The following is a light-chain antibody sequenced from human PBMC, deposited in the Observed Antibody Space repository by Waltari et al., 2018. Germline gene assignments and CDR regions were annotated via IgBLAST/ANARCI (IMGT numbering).Light chain of an antibody. Sequence: DIVLTQSPATVSLSPGERATLSCRTSQSVSSFVAWYPQKPGPPPRLLIADASNRASGISDRITASGSGLDFTLTISSLEPEDVGVYYCQQRDNWPWTFGQGTKVEIK. V-gene: IGKV3-11*01. CDR2: DAS. J-gene: IGKJ1*01. CDR1: QSVSSF. CDR3: QQRDNWPWT.